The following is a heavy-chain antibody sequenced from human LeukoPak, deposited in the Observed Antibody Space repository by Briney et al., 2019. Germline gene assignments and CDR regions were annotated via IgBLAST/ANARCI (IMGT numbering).Heavy chain of an antibody. V-gene: IGHV4-34*01. J-gene: IGHJ6*03. CDR1: GGSFSGYY. D-gene: IGHD2-2*01. CDR2: INHSGST. CDR3: ARDATQYCSSTSCYQYYYYMDV. Sequence: NPSETLSLTCAVYGGSFSGYYWSWIRQPPGKGLEWIGEINHSGSTNYNPSLKSRVTISVDTSKNQFSLKLSSVTAADTAVYYCARDATQYCSSTSCYQYYYYMDVWGKGTTVTVSS.